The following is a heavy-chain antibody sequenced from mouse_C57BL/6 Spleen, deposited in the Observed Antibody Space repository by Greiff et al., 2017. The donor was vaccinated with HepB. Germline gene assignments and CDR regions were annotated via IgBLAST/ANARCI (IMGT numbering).Heavy chain of an antibody. CDR3: AIGYGSSPAWFAY. J-gene: IGHJ3*01. D-gene: IGHD1-1*01. CDR2: INPSTGGT. CDR1: GYSFTGYY. Sequence: VQLQQSGPELVKPGASVKISCKASGYSFTGYYMNWVKQSPEKSLEWIGEINPSTGGTTYNQKFKAKATLTVDKSSSTAYMQLKSLTSEDSAVYYCAIGYGSSPAWFAYWGQGTLVTVSA. V-gene: IGHV1-42*01.